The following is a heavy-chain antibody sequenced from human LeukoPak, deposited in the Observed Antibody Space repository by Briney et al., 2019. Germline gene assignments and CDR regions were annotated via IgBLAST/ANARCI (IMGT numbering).Heavy chain of an antibody. CDR1: GITFGDYA. D-gene: IGHD3-10*01. CDR3: TRGGWFGELGDFDY. CDR2: IRSKAYGGTT. J-gene: IGHJ4*02. Sequence: KSGGSLRLSCTASGITFGDYAMSWFRQAPGKGLEWVGFIRSKAYGGTTEYAASVKGRFTISRDDSKSIAYLQMNSLKTEDTAVYYCTRGGWFGELGDFDYWGQGTLVTVSS. V-gene: IGHV3-49*05.